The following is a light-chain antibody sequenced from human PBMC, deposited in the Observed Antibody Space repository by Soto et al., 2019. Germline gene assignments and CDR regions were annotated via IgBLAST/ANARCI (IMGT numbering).Light chain of an antibody. CDR3: QQYNNWPWT. CDR1: QSVRSN. CDR2: GVS. J-gene: IGKJ1*01. V-gene: IGKV3-15*01. Sequence: EIVMTQSPATLSVSPGERATLSCRASQSVRSNLAWYQQKPGQAPRLLIYGVSTRATGMPARFSGSGSGTEFTLTISSLQSEDFAVYYCQQYNNWPWTFGQGTKVDIK.